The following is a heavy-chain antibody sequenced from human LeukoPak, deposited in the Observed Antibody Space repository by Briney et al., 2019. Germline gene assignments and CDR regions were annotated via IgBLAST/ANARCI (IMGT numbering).Heavy chain of an antibody. V-gene: IGHV3-74*03. CDR2: TNNDGTTK. CDR3: ARGDGGFDY. D-gene: IGHD5-24*01. J-gene: IGHJ4*02. Sequence: GGSLRLSCAASGFMFSNFWMHWVRQAPGKGLEWVSFTNNDGTTKEYADSVKGRFTISRDNTRNTVDLQMNGLSPEDTAVYYCARGDGGFDYWGQGSLVTVSS. CDR1: GFMFSNFW.